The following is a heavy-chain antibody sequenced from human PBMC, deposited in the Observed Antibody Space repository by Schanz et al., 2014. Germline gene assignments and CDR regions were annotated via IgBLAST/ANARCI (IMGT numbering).Heavy chain of an antibody. CDR3: AASSGWHPSTDY. Sequence: VHLLDSGGGLVQPGGSLRLSCAASGFVFGDYYMTWIRQAPGKGLEWLSYISDSGTYTNYADSVKGRFTISRDNAKSSLYLQMNSLRVEDTAVYYCAASSGWHPSTDYWGQGTLVTVSS. V-gene: IGHV3-11*03. CDR1: GFVFGDYY. CDR2: ISDSGTYT. J-gene: IGHJ4*02. D-gene: IGHD6-19*01.